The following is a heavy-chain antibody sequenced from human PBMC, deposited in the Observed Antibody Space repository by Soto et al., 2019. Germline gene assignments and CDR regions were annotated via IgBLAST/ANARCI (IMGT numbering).Heavy chain of an antibody. J-gene: IGHJ5*02. CDR1: GGSISSYY. CDR2: IYYSGST. D-gene: IGHD6-13*01. CDR3: ERGGSSWYVGSWFDP. Sequence: PSETLSLTCTVSGGSISSYYWSWIRQPPGKGLEWIGYIYYSGSTNYNPSLKSRVTISVDTSKNQFSLKLSSVTAADTAVYYCERGGSSWYVGSWFDPWGQGTLVTVSS. V-gene: IGHV4-59*01.